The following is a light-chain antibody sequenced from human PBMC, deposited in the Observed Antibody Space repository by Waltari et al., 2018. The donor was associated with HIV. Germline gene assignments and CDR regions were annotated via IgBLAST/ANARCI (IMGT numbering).Light chain of an antibody. CDR1: SSDVGGFNY. V-gene: IGLV2-11*01. Sequence: QSALTQPRSVSGSPGQSVTISCTGTSSDVGGFNYVSWYQQYPGRAPKLLIYRNNQRPSGVPDRFSGSKSGTSASLAISGLRSEDEADYYCAAWTDSRYVVFGGGTKLTVL. CDR3: AAWTDSRYVV. J-gene: IGLJ2*01. CDR2: RNN.